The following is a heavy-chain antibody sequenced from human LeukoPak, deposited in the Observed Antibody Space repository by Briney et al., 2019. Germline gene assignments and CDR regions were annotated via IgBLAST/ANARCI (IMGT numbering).Heavy chain of an antibody. Sequence: GGSLRLSCAASGFTFSSYSMNWVRQAPGKGLEWVSYISSSSSAIYYADSVKGRFTISRDNSKNTLYLQMNSLRADDTAVYYCAKERTGGWPFDYWGQGTLVTVSS. J-gene: IGHJ4*02. CDR1: GFTFSSYS. CDR3: AKERTGGWPFDY. D-gene: IGHD6-19*01. V-gene: IGHV3-48*01. CDR2: ISSSSSAI.